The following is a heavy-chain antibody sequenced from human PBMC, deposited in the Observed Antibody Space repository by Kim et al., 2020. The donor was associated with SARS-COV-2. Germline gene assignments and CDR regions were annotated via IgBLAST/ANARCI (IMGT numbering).Heavy chain of an antibody. Sequence: GGFLRLSCAASGFTFSSYGMHWVRQAPGKGLEWVAVISYDGSNKYYADSVKGRFTISRDNSKNTLYLQMNSLRAEDTAVYYCARDISLGGYCSSTSCDGADAFDIWGQGTMVTVSS. CDR2: ISYDGSNK. CDR3: ARDISLGGYCSSTSCDGADAFDI. V-gene: IGHV3-33*05. D-gene: IGHD2-2*01. J-gene: IGHJ3*02. CDR1: GFTFSSYG.